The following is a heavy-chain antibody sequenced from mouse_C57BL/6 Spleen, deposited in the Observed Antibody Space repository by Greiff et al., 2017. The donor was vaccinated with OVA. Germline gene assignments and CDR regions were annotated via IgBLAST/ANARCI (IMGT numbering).Heavy chain of an antibody. J-gene: IGHJ2*01. D-gene: IGHD2-13*01. CDR1: GYTFTSYW. Sequence: VKLQQPGAELVRPGSSVKLSCKASGYTFTSYWMHWVKQRPIQGLEWIGNIDPSDSETHYNQKFKDKAPLTVDKSSSTAYMQLSSLPSEDSAVYYCASLCHGDDYWGQGTTLTVSS. V-gene: IGHV1-52*01. CDR2: IDPSDSET. CDR3: ASLCHGDDY.